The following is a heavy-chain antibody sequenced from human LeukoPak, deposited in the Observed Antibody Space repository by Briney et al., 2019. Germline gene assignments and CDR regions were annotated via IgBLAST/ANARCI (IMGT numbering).Heavy chain of an antibody. CDR1: GFTFSSYG. D-gene: IGHD3-22*01. J-gene: IGHJ4*02. Sequence: PGGSLRLSCAASGFTFSSYGMHWVRQAPGKGLEWVAVIWYDGSNKYYADSVKGRFTISRDNSKNTLYLQMNSLRAEDTAVYYCAKDWPYYYDSSGYLFDYWGQGTLVTVSS. V-gene: IGHV3-30*02. CDR2: IWYDGSNK. CDR3: AKDWPYYYDSSGYLFDY.